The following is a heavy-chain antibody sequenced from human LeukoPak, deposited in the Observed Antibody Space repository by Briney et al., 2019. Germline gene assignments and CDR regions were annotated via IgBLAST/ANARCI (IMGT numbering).Heavy chain of an antibody. CDR1: GFTVSSNY. Sequence: SGGSLRLSCAASGFTVSSNYMSWVRQAPGKGLEWVSVIYSGGSTYYADSVKGRFTISRDNSKNTLYLQMNSLRAEDTAVYYCARGTYYDFWSGYYPHYYYYGMDVWGQGTSVTVSS. J-gene: IGHJ6*02. CDR3: ARGTYYDFWSGYYPHYYYYGMDV. V-gene: IGHV3-53*01. CDR2: IYSGGST. D-gene: IGHD3-3*01.